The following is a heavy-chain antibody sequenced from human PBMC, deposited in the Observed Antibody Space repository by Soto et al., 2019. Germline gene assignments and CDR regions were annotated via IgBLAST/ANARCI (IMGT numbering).Heavy chain of an antibody. CDR3: ARGGAQAFRGSGTYHFGYGMDV. CDR2: INHXGTT. CDR1: XXSSRXXN. J-gene: IGHJ6*02. Sequence: ETLXLTCAXXXXSSRXXNGNWIRQSPGKGLEWIGEINHXGTTNYNPSLNSRVIISVDTSKNQFSLKLNSVSAADTAVYFCARGGAQAFRGSGTYHFGYGMDVWGQGIAVTVSS. V-gene: IGHV4-34*01. D-gene: IGHD3-10*01.